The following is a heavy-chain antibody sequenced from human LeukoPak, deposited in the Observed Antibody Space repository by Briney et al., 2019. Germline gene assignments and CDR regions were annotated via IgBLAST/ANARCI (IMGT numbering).Heavy chain of an antibody. J-gene: IGHJ3*02. CDR3: AKPPSGGSLWGSYGYNTFDI. D-gene: IGHD3-16*01. Sequence: GGSLRLSCAASGFSFSNYNLNWIRQAPGKGLEWISYIPIDSSYMYYADSVKGRFTVSRDNSKNTLYLQMNSPRAEDTAVCHCAKPPSGGSLWGSYGYNTFDIWGQGTMVTVSS. V-gene: IGHV3-21*01. CDR1: GFSFSNYN. CDR2: IPIDSSYM.